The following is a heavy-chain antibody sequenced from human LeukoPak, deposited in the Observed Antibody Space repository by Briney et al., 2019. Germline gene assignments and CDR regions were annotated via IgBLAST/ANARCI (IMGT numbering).Heavy chain of an antibody. D-gene: IGHD3-16*01. J-gene: IGHJ5*02. CDR1: GFTFSNAG. V-gene: IGHV3-21*01. Sequence: GGSLRLSCTASGFTFSNAGMNWVRQAPGKGLEWVSSISSSSSYIYYADSVKGRFTISRDNAKNSLYLQMNSLRAEDTAVYYCARDRRYGGWFDPWGQGTLVTVSS. CDR2: ISSSSSYI. CDR3: ARDRRYGGWFDP.